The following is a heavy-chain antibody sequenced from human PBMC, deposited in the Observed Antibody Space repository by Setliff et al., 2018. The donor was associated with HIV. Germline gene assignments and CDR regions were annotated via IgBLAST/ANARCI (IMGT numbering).Heavy chain of an antibody. CDR2: FSFSADN. D-gene: IGHD6-13*01. V-gene: IGHV4-4*08. Sequence: PSETLSLTCTVSGVSISRYYWNWIRQPPGKGLEWIGYFSFSADNKYNPSLQSRVTISVDTSKNQFSLKLSSVTAADTAVYYCTTIPRGYTSNWYSASFDWGQGTLVTVSS. CDR3: TTIPRGYTSNWYSASFD. J-gene: IGHJ4*02. CDR1: GVSISRYY.